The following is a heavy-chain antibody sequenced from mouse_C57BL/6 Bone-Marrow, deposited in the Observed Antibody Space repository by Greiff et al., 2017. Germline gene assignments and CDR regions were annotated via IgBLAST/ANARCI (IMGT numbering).Heavy chain of an antibody. V-gene: IGHV1-54*01. J-gene: IGHJ2*01. D-gene: IGHD2-5*01. CDR1: GYAFTNYL. CDR3: ARGDYYSNYPYYFDY. CDR2: INPGSGGT. Sequence: VKLMESGAELVRPGTSVKVSCKASGYAFTNYLIEWVKQRPGQGLEWIGVINPGSGGTNYNEKFKGKATLTADKSSSTAYMQLSSLTSEDSAVYFCARGDYYSNYPYYFDYWGQGTTLTVSS.